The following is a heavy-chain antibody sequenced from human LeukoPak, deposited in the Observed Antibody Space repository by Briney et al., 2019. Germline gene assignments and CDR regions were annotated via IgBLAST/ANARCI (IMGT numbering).Heavy chain of an antibody. D-gene: IGHD2-2*01. V-gene: IGHV3-30*02. CDR2: IRYDGSNK. CDR1: GFTFSSYG. Sequence: GGSLRLSCAASGFTFSSYGMHWVRQAPGKGLEWVAFIRYDGSNKYYADSVKGRFTISRDNSKNTLYLQMNSLRAEDTAVYYCAKDSSTSKYYFDYWGQGTLVAVSS. CDR3: AKDSSTSKYYFDY. J-gene: IGHJ4*02.